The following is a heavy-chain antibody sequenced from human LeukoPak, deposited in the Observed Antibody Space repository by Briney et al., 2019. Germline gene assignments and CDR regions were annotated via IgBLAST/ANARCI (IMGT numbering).Heavy chain of an antibody. J-gene: IGHJ4*02. Sequence: SETLSLTCAVYGGSFSGYYWGWIRQPPGKGLEWIGEINHSGSTNYNPSLKSRVTISVDTSKNQFSLKLSSVTAADTAVYYCARRSGWYGYLDYWGQGTLVTVSS. V-gene: IGHV4-34*01. CDR1: GGSFSGYY. D-gene: IGHD6-19*01. CDR3: ARRSGWYGYLDY. CDR2: INHSGST.